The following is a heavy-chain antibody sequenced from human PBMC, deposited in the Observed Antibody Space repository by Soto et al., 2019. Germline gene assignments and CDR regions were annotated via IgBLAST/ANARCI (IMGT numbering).Heavy chain of an antibody. V-gene: IGHV3-23*01. CDR1: GFTVRGYG. Sequence: GSLRLACAASGFTVRGYGMHCVRQAPGKALEWVSDISDSGGSTYYADSVKGRFTISRDRSKNTVSLQMDSLRAEDTAVYYCAKDRGIIVKAGDAFDVWGQGTKVSVSS. J-gene: IGHJ3*01. CDR2: ISDSGGST. CDR3: AKDRGIIVKAGDAFDV. D-gene: IGHD3-16*02.